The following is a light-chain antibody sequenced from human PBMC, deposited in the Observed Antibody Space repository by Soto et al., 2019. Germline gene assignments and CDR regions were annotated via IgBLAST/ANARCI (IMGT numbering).Light chain of an antibody. CDR2: DVS. J-gene: IGLJ1*01. CDR1: SSDVGTYGF. CDR3: CLYAVTFYV. V-gene: IGLV2-11*01. Sequence: QSALAQPRSVSGSPGQSVTISCTGTSSDVGTYGFDSWYQQHPGKAPRLMIFDVSERPSGVPDRFSGSKSGNTASLTISGLQAEDGADYYCCLYAVTFYVFGTGTKV.